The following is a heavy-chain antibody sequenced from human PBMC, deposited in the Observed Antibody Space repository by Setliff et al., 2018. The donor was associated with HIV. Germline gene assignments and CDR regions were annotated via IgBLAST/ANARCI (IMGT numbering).Heavy chain of an antibody. Sequence: ASVKVSCKASGYSFTGYYMHWVRKAPGQGLEWMGWINPNSGDIKYAQKFQGRVTMTRDTSISTAYMELRRLRSDDTAVYYCARWVPYCTSTDCHRWLYYYMDVWGKGTTVTVSS. CDR1: GYSFTGYY. D-gene: IGHD2-2*01. CDR3: ARWVPYCTSTDCHRWLYYYMDV. J-gene: IGHJ6*03. CDR2: INPNSGDI. V-gene: IGHV1-2*02.